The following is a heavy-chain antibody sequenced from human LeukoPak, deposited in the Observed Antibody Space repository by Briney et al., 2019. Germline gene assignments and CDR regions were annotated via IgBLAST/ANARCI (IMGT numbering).Heavy chain of an antibody. CDR3: ARVYYDFWSGYLTPSSSAAAFDY. D-gene: IGHD3-3*01. CDR2: ISAYNGNT. J-gene: IGHJ4*02. CDR1: GYTFTSYG. V-gene: IGHV1-18*01. Sequence: ASVKVSCKASGYTFTSYGISWVRQAPGQGLEWMGWISAYNGNTNYAQKLQGRVTMTTDTPTSTAYMELRSLRSDDTAVYYCARVYYDFWSGYLTPSSSAAAFDYWGQGTLVTVSS.